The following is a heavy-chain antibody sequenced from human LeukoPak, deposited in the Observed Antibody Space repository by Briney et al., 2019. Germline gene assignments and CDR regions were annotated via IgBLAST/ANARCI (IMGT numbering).Heavy chain of an antibody. J-gene: IGHJ6*03. CDR2: MNPNSGNT. CDR3: ARGGGYCSGGSCYSEGYYYYYMDV. Sequence: ASVKVSCKASGYTFTSYDINWVRQATGQGLEWMGWMNPNSGNTGYAQKFQGRVTITRNTSISTAYMELSSLRSEDTAVYYCARGGGYCSGGSCYSEGYYYYYMDVWGKGTTVTVSS. D-gene: IGHD2-15*01. V-gene: IGHV1-8*03. CDR1: GYTFTSYD.